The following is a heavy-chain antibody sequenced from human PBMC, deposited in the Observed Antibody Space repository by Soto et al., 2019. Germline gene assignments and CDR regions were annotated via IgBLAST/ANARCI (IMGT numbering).Heavy chain of an antibody. V-gene: IGHV1-46*01. D-gene: IGHD3-10*01. Sequence: ASVKVSCKASGYTFTSYYMHWVRQAPGQGLEWMGIINPSGGSTSYAQKFQGRVTMTRDTSTSTVYMELSSLGSEDTAVYYCARVTNRYYYGPTDAFDIWGQGTMVTVSS. J-gene: IGHJ3*02. CDR2: INPSGGST. CDR1: GYTFTSYY. CDR3: ARVTNRYYYGPTDAFDI.